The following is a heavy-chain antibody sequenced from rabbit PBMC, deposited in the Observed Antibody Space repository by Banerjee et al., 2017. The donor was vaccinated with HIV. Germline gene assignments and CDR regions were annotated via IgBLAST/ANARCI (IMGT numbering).Heavy chain of an antibody. CDR3: ARTASSSGGYGFDNL. D-gene: IGHD1-1*01. Sequence: QSLEESGGDLVKPGASLTLTCTASGFSFSSSYYMWWVRQAPGKGLEWIACIYAGWGGSTYYASWAKGRFTISKTSSTTVTLQMTSLTAADTATYFCARTASSSGGYGFDNLWGQGTLVTDS. CDR1: GFSFSSSYY. V-gene: IGHV1S40*01. CDR2: IYAGWGGST. J-gene: IGHJ4*01.